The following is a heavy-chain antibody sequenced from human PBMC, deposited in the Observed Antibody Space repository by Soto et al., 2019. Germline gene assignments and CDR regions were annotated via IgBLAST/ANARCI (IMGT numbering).Heavy chain of an antibody. CDR3: ARDGRDYGDYDFDY. J-gene: IGHJ4*02. Sequence: QVQLVQSGAEIKKPGASVKVSYKASGYTFTTNGISWVRQAPGQGLEWMGWISAYDGNTNYAQKLQDRVTMTTDTSTNTAYMELRSLRSDDTAVYYCARDGRDYGDYDFDYWGQGTLVTVSS. CDR2: ISAYDGNT. D-gene: IGHD4-17*01. CDR1: GYTFTTNG. V-gene: IGHV1-18*01.